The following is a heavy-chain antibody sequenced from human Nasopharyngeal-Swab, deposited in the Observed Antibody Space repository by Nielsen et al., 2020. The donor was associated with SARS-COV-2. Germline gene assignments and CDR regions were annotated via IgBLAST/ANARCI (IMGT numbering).Heavy chain of an antibody. Sequence: GESLKISCAASGFTFSRYTMHWVRQAPGKGLERVAVISYDGSNKYYADSVKGRFTISRDISKNTLYLQMNSLRAEDTAVFYCASTPLDSSGYYYAFHYRGRGTLVTVSS. CDR3: ASTPLDSSGYYYAFHY. CDR2: ISYDGSNK. CDR1: GFTFSRYT. J-gene: IGHJ4*02. V-gene: IGHV3-30-3*01. D-gene: IGHD3-22*01.